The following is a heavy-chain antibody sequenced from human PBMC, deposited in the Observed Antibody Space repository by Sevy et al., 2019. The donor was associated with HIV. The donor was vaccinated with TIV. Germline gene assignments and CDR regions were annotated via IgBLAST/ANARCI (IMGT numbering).Heavy chain of an antibody. CDR3: ARLFSCGGDCYYLDY. J-gene: IGHJ4*02. D-gene: IGHD2-21*02. CDR2: TSHDGKYN. CDR1: GFTFSSYD. V-gene: IGHV3-30*04. Sequence: GGSLRLSCAGSGFTFSSYDMHRVRQAPGKGLEWVAVTSHDGKYNNYADSVKVRFTISRDNFKNTLYLQMNSLRVEDTAVYFCARLFSCGGDCYYLDYWGQGALVTVSS.